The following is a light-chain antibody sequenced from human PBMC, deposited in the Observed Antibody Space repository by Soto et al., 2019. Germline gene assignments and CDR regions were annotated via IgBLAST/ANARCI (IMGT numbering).Light chain of an antibody. CDR3: QQYNNWPPEKT. V-gene: IGKV3-15*01. CDR2: GAS. J-gene: IGKJ1*01. Sequence: EIVMTQSPATLSVSPGERATLSCRASQGVSSNLAWYQQKPGQAPRLLIYGASTRATGIPARFSGSGSGTEFTLTISSLQSEDFAVYYCQQYNNWPPEKTFGQGTKVEIK. CDR1: QGVSSN.